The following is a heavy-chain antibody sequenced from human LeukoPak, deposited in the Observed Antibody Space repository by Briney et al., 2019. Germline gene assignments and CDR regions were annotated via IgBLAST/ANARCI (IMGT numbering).Heavy chain of an antibody. CDR3: ARDLRYGGWFDP. Sequence: SETLSLTCTVSGGSISSYYWSWIRQPAGKGLEWIGRIYTSGSTNYNPSLKSRVTMSVDTSKNQSSLKLSSVTAADTAVYYCARDLRYGGWFDPWGQGTLVTVSS. CDR2: IYTSGST. D-gene: IGHD1-26*01. V-gene: IGHV4-4*07. CDR1: GGSISSYY. J-gene: IGHJ5*02.